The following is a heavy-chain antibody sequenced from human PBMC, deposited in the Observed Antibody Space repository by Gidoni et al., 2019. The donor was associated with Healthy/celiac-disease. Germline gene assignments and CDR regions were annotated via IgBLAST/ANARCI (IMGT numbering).Heavy chain of an antibody. CDR3: ASGRAELKFDY. Sequence: EVQLVESGGGLVKPGGSLRLSGAASGVTFSSYSMNWVRQAPGKGLEWVSSISSSSSYIYYADSVKGRFTISRDNAKNSLYLQMNSLRAEDTAVYYCASGRAELKFDYWGQGTLVTVSS. V-gene: IGHV3-21*01. D-gene: IGHD1-26*01. CDR2: ISSSSSYI. CDR1: GVTFSSYS. J-gene: IGHJ4*02.